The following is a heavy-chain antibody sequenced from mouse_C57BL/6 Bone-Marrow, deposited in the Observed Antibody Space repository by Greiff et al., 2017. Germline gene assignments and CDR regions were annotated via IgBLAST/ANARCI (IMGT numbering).Heavy chain of an antibody. CDR1: GFTFSSYT. D-gene: IGHD1-1*01. CDR3: SRKVTTVLATKYFDV. V-gene: IGHV5-9*01. CDR2: ISGGGGNT. Sequence: EVTVVESGGGLVKPGGSLKLSCAASGFTFSSYTMSWVRQTPEKRLQWVAAISGGGGNTSYPDSVQGRFTISRDNDKNILYLQMGRRRSEDTALYYCSRKVTTVLATKYFDVWGTGTTVTVSS. J-gene: IGHJ1*03.